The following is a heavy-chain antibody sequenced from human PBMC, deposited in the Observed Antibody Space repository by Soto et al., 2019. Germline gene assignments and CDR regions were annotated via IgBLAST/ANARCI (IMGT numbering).Heavy chain of an antibody. CDR1: GGSISSSNW. V-gene: IGHV4-4*02. D-gene: IGHD2-21*02. J-gene: IGHJ2*01. Sequence: PSETLSLTCAVSGGSISSSNWWSWVRQPPGKGLEWIGEIYHSGSTNYNPSLKSRVTISVDKSKNQFSLKLSSVTAADTAVYYCARGGGGDRYRWYFDLWGRGTLVTVSS. CDR2: IYHSGST. CDR3: ARGGGGDRYRWYFDL.